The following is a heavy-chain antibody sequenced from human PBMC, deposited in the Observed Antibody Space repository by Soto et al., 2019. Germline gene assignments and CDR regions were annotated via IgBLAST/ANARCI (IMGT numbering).Heavy chain of an antibody. J-gene: IGHJ4*02. CDR2: IQDGGSI. V-gene: IGHV3-66*01. D-gene: IGHD3-16*01. CDR3: ARGDGSGSNALGH. CDR1: GFTVSNNY. Sequence: PGGSLRLSCAASGFTVSNNYMTWFRQAPGKGLEWVAVIQDGGSISYADSVSDGFTISRDNSKNTVFLEMNNLRPEDTAVYFCARGDGSGSNALGHWGQRTLVTVSS.